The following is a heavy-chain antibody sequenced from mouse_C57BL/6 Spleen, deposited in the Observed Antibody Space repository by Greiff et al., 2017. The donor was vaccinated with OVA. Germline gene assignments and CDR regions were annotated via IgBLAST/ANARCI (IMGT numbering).Heavy chain of an antibody. CDR3: ARGVGNLDY. J-gene: IGHJ2*01. CDR1: GYTFTSYW. V-gene: IGHV1-61*01. Sequence: QVQLQQPGAELVRPGSSVKLSCKASGYTFTSYWMDWVKQRPGQGLEWIGNIYPSDSETHYNQKFKDKATLTVDKSSSTAYMQLSSLTSEDSAVYCCARGVGNLDYWGQGTTLTVSS. D-gene: IGHD2-1*01. CDR2: IYPSDSET.